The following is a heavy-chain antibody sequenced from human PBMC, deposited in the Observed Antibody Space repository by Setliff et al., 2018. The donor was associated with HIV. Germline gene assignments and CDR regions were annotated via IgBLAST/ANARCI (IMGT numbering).Heavy chain of an antibody. J-gene: IGHJ5*02. CDR2: IFYRGST. D-gene: IGHD3-3*01. Sequence: SETLSLTCTVSNGSISSGNHYWSWIRQHPGKGLEWIGFIFYRGSTYYNPSLKSRVSLSIDTSKNYFSLKLTSVTAADTAMYFCARAGHYDFLGGFSAQPLDPWGRGILVTVSS. V-gene: IGHV4-31*03. CDR1: NGSISSGNHY. CDR3: ARAGHYDFLGGFSAQPLDP.